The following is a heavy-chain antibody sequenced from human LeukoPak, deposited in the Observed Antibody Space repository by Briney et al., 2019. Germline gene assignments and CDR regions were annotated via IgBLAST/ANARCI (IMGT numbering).Heavy chain of an antibody. V-gene: IGHV4-34*01. CDR1: GGSFSGYY. D-gene: IGHD1-1*01. CDR2: INHSGST. Sequence: SETLSLTCAVYGGSFSGYYWSWIRQPPGKGLEWIGEINHSGSTNYNPSLKSRVTISVDTSKNQFFLKLSSVTAADTAVYYCARGRYKRFDYWGQGTLVTVSS. J-gene: IGHJ4*02. CDR3: ARGRYKRFDY.